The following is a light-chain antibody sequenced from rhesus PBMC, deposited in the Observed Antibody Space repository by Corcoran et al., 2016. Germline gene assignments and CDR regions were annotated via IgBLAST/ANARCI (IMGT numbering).Light chain of an antibody. CDR1: QSVSSY. CDR2: GAS. Sequence: EIVMTQSPATLSLSPGERATLSCRASQSVSSYVAWYQQNHEQAPRRLIYGASTRATGIPDRFRGSGYGTYFTLTSGSLEPEDVAVYDCQQYSNWPLTFGGGTKVEIK. J-gene: IGKJ4*01. V-gene: IGKV3S9*01. CDR3: QQYSNWPLT.